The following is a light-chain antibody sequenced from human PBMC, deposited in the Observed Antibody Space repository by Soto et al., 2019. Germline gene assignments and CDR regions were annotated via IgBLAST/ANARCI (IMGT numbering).Light chain of an antibody. V-gene: IGLV2-14*01. CDR1: NSDVGGYNY. Sequence: QSVLTQPASVSGSPGQSITISCTGTNSDVGGYNYVSWYQQHPGKAPKLMIYDVSNRPSGVSNRFSGSKSGNTASLTISVLQAEDEADYYCSSYTSSSTVVFGGGTKLTVL. CDR2: DVS. J-gene: IGLJ2*01. CDR3: SSYTSSSTVV.